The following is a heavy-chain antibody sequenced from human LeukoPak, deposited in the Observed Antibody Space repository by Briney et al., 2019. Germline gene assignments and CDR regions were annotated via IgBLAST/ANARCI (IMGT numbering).Heavy chain of an antibody. V-gene: IGHV1-2*02. D-gene: IGHD5-24*01. Sequence: ASVKVSCKASGYTFTGYYIHWVRQAPGQGLEWMGWINPNSGGTKYAQKFQGRVTMTRDTSISTAYMELSRLRSDDTAVYYCARVRSRDGYNLNYWGQGTLVTVSS. CDR1: GYTFTGYY. J-gene: IGHJ4*02. CDR3: ARVRSRDGYNLNY. CDR2: INPNSGGT.